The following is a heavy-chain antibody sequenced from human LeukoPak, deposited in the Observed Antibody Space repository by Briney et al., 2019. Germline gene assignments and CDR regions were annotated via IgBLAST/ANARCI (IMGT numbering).Heavy chain of an antibody. CDR3: ARGGLSKYFFDY. CDR2: INTDESKI. CDR1: GFTFSSHW. Sequence: GGSLRLSCAASGFTFSSHWMHWVRQTPGKGLVWVSRINTDESKINHADSVKGRFTISRDNAKNMLYLQMNSLRAEDTAVYYCARGGLSKYFFDYWGQGTPVTVSS. V-gene: IGHV3-74*01. J-gene: IGHJ4*02. D-gene: IGHD2-15*01.